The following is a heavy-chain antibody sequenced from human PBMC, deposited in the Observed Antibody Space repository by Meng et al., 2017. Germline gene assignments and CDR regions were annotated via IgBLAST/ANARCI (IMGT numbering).Heavy chain of an antibody. CDR2: INPKSGDT. V-gene: IGHV1-2*06. J-gene: IGHJ4*02. CDR1: GYNFPDYY. CDR3: ARDEDISAAGKLFGDY. Sequence: QGHLVHSGAEVKKPGDSVKVSCKPSGYNFPDYYIHWVRRAPGQGLEWMGRINPKSGDTHYAQKFQARVTMTGDTSISTAYMELSGLRSDDTAMYYCARDEDISAAGKLFGDYWGQGTLVTVSS. D-gene: IGHD6-25*01.